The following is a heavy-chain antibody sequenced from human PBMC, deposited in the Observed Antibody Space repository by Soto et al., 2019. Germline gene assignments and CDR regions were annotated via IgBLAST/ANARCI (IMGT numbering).Heavy chain of an antibody. Sequence: ASVKVSCKASGYTFTSYGISWVRQAPGQGLEWMGWISAYNGNTNYAQKLQGRVTMTTDTSTSTAYMELRSLRSDDTAVYYCARRHYYGSGSSYFDYCGQGTLLTVSS. CDR3: ARRHYYGSGSSYFDY. D-gene: IGHD3-10*01. CDR1: GYTFTSYG. J-gene: IGHJ4*02. CDR2: ISAYNGNT. V-gene: IGHV1-18*04.